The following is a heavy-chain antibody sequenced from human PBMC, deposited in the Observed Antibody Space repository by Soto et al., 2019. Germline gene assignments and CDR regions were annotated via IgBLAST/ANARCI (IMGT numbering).Heavy chain of an antibody. CDR3: ARGPSGDKVDY. Sequence: QVQLQESGPGLVRPSQTLSLTCSVSGDSISSGDSCWSGIRQPPDKGLEWIGHIYHGGSTYNNPSLKSRVTISVDTSKTQFSLKLSSVSAADTAVYYCARGPSGDKVDYWGQGTLVTVSS. CDR1: GDSISSGDSC. J-gene: IGHJ4*02. D-gene: IGHD7-27*01. V-gene: IGHV4-30-4*01. CDR2: IYHGGST.